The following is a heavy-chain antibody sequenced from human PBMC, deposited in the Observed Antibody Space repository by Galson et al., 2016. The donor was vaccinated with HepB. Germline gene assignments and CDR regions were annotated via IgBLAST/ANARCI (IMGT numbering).Heavy chain of an antibody. CDR1: GYSFSSYW. V-gene: IGHV5-51*01. Sequence: QSGAEVKKPGESLKISCRGSGYSFSSYWIGWVRQMSGKGLEWLGNIYPGDSDTRYSPSFPGPVSISADKSITTAYLQWSSLKASDTAFYYCARRGSGWSLFDSWGQGTQVTVSS. D-gene: IGHD6-19*01. CDR3: ARRGSGWSLFDS. J-gene: IGHJ4*02. CDR2: IYPGDSDT.